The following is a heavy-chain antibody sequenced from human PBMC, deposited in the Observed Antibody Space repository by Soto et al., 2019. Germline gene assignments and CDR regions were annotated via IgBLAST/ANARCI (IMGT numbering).Heavy chain of an antibody. Sequence: PGGSLRLSCAASGVTFSGSAMHWVRQASGKGLEWVDRIRSKANSYATAYTATEKGRFTITRDNSKNKANLKMNRLKTEDTSVYYCTRRDTAMVTSDYYYYYGMDVWGQGT. CDR1: GVTFSGSA. CDR2: IRSKANSYAT. J-gene: IGHJ6*02. D-gene: IGHD5-18*01. CDR3: TRRDTAMVTSDYYYYYGMDV. V-gene: IGHV3-73*01.